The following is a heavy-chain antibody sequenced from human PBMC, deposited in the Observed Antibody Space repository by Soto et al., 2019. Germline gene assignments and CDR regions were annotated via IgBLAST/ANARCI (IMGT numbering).Heavy chain of an antibody. D-gene: IGHD3-3*01. Sequence: PGGSLRLSWAAAGFTFSSYSMNWVRQDPGKGLEWVSYISSSSSTIYYADSVKGRFTISRDNAKNSLYLQMNSLRAEDTAVYYCARDLIDFWSGYQPTYFDYWGQGTLVTVSS. CDR3: ARDLIDFWSGYQPTYFDY. V-gene: IGHV3-48*01. CDR1: GFTFSSYS. CDR2: ISSSSSTI. J-gene: IGHJ4*02.